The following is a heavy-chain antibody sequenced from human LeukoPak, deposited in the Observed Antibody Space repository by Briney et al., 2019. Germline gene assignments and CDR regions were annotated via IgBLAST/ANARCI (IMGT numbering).Heavy chain of an antibody. CDR3: ASGYYYDSSGYFDY. Sequence: ASVKVSCKASGYTFTSYAMNWVRQAPGQGLEWMGWINPDSGGTKYAQKFQGRVTMTTDTSTSTAYMELRSLRSDDTAVYYCASGYYYDSSGYFDYWGQGTLVTVSS. V-gene: IGHV1-2*02. CDR2: INPDSGGT. CDR1: GYTFTSYA. J-gene: IGHJ4*02. D-gene: IGHD3-22*01.